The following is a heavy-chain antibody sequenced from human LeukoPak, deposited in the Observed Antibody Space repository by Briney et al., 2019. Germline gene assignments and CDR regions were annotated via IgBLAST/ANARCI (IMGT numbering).Heavy chain of an antibody. CDR2: ISSSSSYI. CDR1: GFTFSSTY. J-gene: IGHJ4*02. D-gene: IGHD2-21*02. V-gene: IGHV3-21*01. CDR3: AKDSQRVTAIPLDY. Sequence: PGGSLRLSCAASGFTFSSTYMNWVRQAPGKGLEWVSSISSSSSYIYYADSVKGRFTISRDNAKNSLYLQMDSLRAEDTAVYYCAKDSQRVTAIPLDYWGQGTLVTVSS.